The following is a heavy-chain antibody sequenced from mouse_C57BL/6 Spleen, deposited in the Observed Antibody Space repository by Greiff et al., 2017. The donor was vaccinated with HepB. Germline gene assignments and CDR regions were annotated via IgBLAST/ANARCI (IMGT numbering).Heavy chain of an antibody. D-gene: IGHD1-1*01. J-gene: IGHJ3*01. Sequence: VQLQQPGAELVKPGASVKLSCKASGYTFTSYWMHWVKQRPGQGLEWIGMIHPNSGSTNYNEKLKSKATLTVDKSSSTAYMQLSSLTSEDSAVYYCARHYYGSGAYWGQGTLVTVSA. CDR2: IHPNSGST. CDR3: ARHYYGSGAY. V-gene: IGHV1-64*01. CDR1: GYTFTSYW.